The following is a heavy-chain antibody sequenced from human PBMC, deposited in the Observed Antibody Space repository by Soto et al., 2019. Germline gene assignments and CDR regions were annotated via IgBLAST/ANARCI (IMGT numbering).Heavy chain of an antibody. CDR1: GFICSSYD. J-gene: IGHJ3*02. D-gene: IGHD3-9*01. CDR2: ILVDGRT. Sequence: PGGSLRLSCAASGFICSSYDMSWVHQAPGKGLEWVSTILVDGRTFYVDSVKGRFTISRDSSQNTVYLQMNSLTAGDTALYYCAKETATGGGPFDICGQGTMVTVSS. CDR3: AKETATGGGPFDI. V-gene: IGHV3-23*01.